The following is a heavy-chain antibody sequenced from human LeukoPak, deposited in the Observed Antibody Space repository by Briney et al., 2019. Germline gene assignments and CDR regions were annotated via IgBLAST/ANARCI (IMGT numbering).Heavy chain of an antibody. CDR1: GFTFSSYW. Sequence: PGGSLRLSCAASGFTFSSYWMHWVRQAPGKGLVWVSRINSDGSSTSYADSVKGRFTISRDNAKNTLYLQMNSLRAEDTAVYYCAREGMYYDILTGRIGPSYYYYYYGMDVWGKGTTVTVSS. J-gene: IGHJ6*04. D-gene: IGHD3-9*01. CDR2: INSDGSST. V-gene: IGHV3-74*01. CDR3: AREGMYYDILTGRIGPSYYYYYYGMDV.